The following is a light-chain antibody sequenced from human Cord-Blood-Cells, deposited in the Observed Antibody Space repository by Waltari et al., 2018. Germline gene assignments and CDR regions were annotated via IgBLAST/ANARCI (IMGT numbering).Light chain of an antibody. J-gene: IGLJ3*02. V-gene: IGLV2-23*01. CDR2: AGS. CDR1: SSDVGSYNL. CDR3: CSYAGSSTLV. Sequence: QSALTQPASVSGSPGQSITISCTGTSSDVGSYNLVSWYQQPPGKAPKLMIYAGSKRPSGVSNRFSCSKSGNTASLTISGLQAEDEADYYCCSYAGSSTLVFGGGTKLTVL.